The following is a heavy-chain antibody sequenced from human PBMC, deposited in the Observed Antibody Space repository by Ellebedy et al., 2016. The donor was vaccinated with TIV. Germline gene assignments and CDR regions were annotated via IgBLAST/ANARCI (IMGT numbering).Heavy chain of an antibody. CDR2: ISAGGDNT. Sequence: GESLKIFCAASGFSFGSFAMHWVRQAPGKGLEWLSVISAGGDNTYHADSVKGRFTITRDNSKNTLFLHLYRLRAEDTAVYYCSKGTSSGFNYDRVGSEYWGQGTLVAV. J-gene: IGHJ4*02. CDR1: GFSFGSFA. V-gene: IGHV3-23*01. CDR3: SKGTSSGFNYDRVGSEY. D-gene: IGHD3-22*01.